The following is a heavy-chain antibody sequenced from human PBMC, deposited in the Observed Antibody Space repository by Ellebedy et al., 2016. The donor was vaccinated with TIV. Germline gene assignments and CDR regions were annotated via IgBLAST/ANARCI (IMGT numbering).Heavy chain of an antibody. D-gene: IGHD6-19*01. J-gene: IGHJ4*02. CDR1: GFTFSSYA. CDR2: ISGSGGST. Sequence: GGSLRLXXAASGFTFSSYAMSWVRQAPGKGLEWVSAISGSGGSTYYADSVKGRFTISRDNSKNTLYLQIHSLRAEDTAIYYCTKRPGIAGAGAFDYWGQGTLVTVSS. CDR3: TKRPGIAGAGAFDY. V-gene: IGHV3-23*01.